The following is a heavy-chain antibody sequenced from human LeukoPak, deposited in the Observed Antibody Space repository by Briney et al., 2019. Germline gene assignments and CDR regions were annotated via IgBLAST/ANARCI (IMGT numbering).Heavy chain of an antibody. D-gene: IGHD3-9*01. CDR2: TYSPGNT. J-gene: IGHJ4*02. CDR3: ARESSGYFDFRSDC. V-gene: IGHV3-53*01. CDR1: GFSVIGTD. Sequence: GGSLRLSCAASGFSVIGTDLSWVRQAPGEGLEWVSITYSPGNTYYADSVKGRFTISRDDSKNTLYLQMNSLRAEDTAVYYCARESSGYFDFRSDCRGRGTLVTVSS.